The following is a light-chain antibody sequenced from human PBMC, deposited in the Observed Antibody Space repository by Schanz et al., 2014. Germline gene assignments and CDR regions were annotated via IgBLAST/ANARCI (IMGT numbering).Light chain of an antibody. CDR2: EVS. Sequence: QSVLTQPASVSGSPGQSITISCTGTSSDVGDYNYVSWYQQHPGKAPKLMIYEVSKRPSGVPDRFSGSKSGNTASLTVSGLQAEDEADYYCSSYTTSSTLVFGGGTKVTV. CDR3: SSYTTSSTLV. J-gene: IGLJ3*02. V-gene: IGLV2-14*01. CDR1: SSDVGDYNY.